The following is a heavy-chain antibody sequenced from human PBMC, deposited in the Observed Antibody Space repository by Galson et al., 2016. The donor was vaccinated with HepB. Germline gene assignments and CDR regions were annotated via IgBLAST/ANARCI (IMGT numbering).Heavy chain of an antibody. V-gene: IGHV3-7*01. Sequence: SLRLSCAASGFPFRTYWMSWVRQAPGKGLEWVANINEDAAEKNYLDSVTGRFTISRDNAKNSLYLQMNSLSVEDTALYFCVPEPQDTESYLDSRGRGTLVTVAS. CDR2: INEDAAEK. J-gene: IGHJ5*01. CDR1: GFPFRTYW. CDR3: VPEPQDTESYLDS. D-gene: IGHD1-14*01.